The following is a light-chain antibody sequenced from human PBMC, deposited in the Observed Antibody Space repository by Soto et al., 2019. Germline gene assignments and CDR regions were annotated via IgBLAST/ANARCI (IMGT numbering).Light chain of an antibody. V-gene: IGKV3-15*01. CDR1: PPVGGN. Sequence: VLTQCPATLYVSPGERVTVSCWSSPPVGGNLAWYQHSPGQAPRLLMYGASTRATGIPARFSGSESGTEFTLTISSLQAEDLADYYCQQYTNWHPYTFGHGTKVDIK. CDR3: QQYTNWHPYT. CDR2: GAS. J-gene: IGKJ1*01.